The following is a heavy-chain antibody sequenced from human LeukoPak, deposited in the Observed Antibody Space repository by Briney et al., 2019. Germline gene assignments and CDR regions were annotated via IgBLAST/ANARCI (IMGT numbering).Heavy chain of an antibody. D-gene: IGHD1-26*01. Sequence: PGGSLRLSCAASGFSFSSYTMNWVRQGPGKGLEWVSYISSISSMIYYADSVKGRFTVSRDNAKNSLYLQMNSLRAEDTAVYYCARGGGSAYDMWGQGTMVTVSS. CDR1: GFSFSSYT. CDR2: ISSISSMI. V-gene: IGHV3-48*01. CDR3: ARGGGSAYDM. J-gene: IGHJ3*02.